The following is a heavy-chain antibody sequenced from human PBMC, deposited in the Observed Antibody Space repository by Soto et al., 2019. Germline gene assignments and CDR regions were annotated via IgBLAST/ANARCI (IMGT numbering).Heavy chain of an antibody. J-gene: IGHJ4*02. CDR1: GGSISSGGYS. D-gene: IGHD5-12*01. CDR2: TSHSGST. V-gene: IGHV4-30-2*01. CDR3: AAGGGLPRYY. Sequence: QLQLQESGSGLVKPSQTLSLTCAVSGGSISSGGYSWGWIRQPPGKGLEGIGYTSHSGSTYYNPSLKGRVTISVDRSKNQFSLKLSSVTAADTAVYYCAAGGGLPRYYWGQGTLVTVST.